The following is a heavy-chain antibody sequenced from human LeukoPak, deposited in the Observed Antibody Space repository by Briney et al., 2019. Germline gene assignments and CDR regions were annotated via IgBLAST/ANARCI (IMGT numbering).Heavy chain of an antibody. CDR2: ISGSGGSI. V-gene: IGHV3-23*01. D-gene: IGHD4-17*01. CDR1: GFTFSSYA. Sequence: GGSLRLSCAASGFTFSSYAMSWVRQAPGKGLEWVSGISGSGGSIFYADPVKGRFTISRDTSKNTLYLQMNSLRAEDTAVYYCARATVIDYWGQGTLVTVSS. CDR3: ARATVIDY. J-gene: IGHJ4*02.